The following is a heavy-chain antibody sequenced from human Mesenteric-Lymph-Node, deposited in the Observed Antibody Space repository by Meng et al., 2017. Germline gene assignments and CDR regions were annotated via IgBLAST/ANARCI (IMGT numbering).Heavy chain of an antibody. CDR1: GFTCSNYG. D-gene: IGHD3-10*01. V-gene: IGHV3-30*18. CDR3: AKNYHYSGSGGPLHY. J-gene: IGHJ4*02. CDR2: ISHDGSNK. Sequence: QVQLVESGGGVVQPGRSLRLSCVASGFTCSNYGIHWVRQAPGKGLEWVAVISHDGSNKYYAESVKGRFTVSRDNSKNTLFLQMDSLRAEDTALYFCAKNYHYSGSGGPLHYWGQGTLVTVSS.